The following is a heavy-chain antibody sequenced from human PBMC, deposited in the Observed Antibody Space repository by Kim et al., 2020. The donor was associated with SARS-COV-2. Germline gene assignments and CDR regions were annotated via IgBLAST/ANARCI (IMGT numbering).Heavy chain of an antibody. Sequence: SETLSLTCTVSGGSISSSSYYWGWIRQPPGKGLEWIGSIYYSGSTYYNPSLKSRVTISVDTSKNQFSLKLSSVTAADTAVYYCAREGGGSWKDDYWGQGTLVTVSS. J-gene: IGHJ4*02. CDR3: AREGGGSWKDDY. CDR1: GGSISSSSYY. CDR2: IYYSGST. V-gene: IGHV4-39*07. D-gene: IGHD1-26*01.